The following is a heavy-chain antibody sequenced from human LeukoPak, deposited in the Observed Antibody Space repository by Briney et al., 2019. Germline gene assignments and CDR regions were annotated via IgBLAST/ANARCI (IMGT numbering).Heavy chain of an antibody. J-gene: IGHJ4*02. CDR2: NYYSGST. CDR1: GGSISSSSYY. CDR3: ARGDDSSGQCDY. D-gene: IGHD3-22*01. Sequence: SETLSLTCTVSGGSISSSSYYWGWLRQPPGKGLEWIGSNYYSGSTYYNPSLKSRVTISVDTTKNQFSLKLSTVTAADTAVYYCARGDDSSGQCDYWGQGTLVTVSS. V-gene: IGHV4-39*07.